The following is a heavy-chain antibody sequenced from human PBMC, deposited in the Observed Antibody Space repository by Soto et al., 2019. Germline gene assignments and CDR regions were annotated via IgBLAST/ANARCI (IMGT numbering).Heavy chain of an antibody. J-gene: IGHJ3*02. CDR1: GYTFSSYY. CDR2: INPGTGAT. CDR3: ARDHIAAADTYALDI. Sequence: ASVKVSCKASGYTFSSYYMHWVRQAPGQGLEWVGLINPGTGATTYAQKFQGRATMTSDTSTSTVYMELRSLTSEDTAVYYCARDHIAAADTYALDIWGQGTMVTVSS. V-gene: IGHV1-46*01. D-gene: IGHD6-25*01.